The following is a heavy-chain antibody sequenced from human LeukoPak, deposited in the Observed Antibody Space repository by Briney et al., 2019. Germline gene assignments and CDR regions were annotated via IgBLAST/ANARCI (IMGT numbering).Heavy chain of an antibody. CDR1: GFTFSNAW. V-gene: IGHV3-15*01. CDR3: TTDSPVVVTATDAFDI. J-gene: IGHJ3*02. D-gene: IGHD2-21*02. Sequence: PGGSLRLSCAASGFTFSNAWMSWVRQAPGKGLEWVGRIKSKTDGGTTDYAAPVKGRFTISRDDSKNTLYLQMNSLKTEDTAVYYRTTDSPVVVTATDAFDIWGQGTMVTVSS. CDR2: IKSKTDGGTT.